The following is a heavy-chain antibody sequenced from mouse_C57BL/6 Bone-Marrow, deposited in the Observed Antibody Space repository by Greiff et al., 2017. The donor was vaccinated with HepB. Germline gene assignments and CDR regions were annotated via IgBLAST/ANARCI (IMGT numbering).Heavy chain of an antibody. J-gene: IGHJ2*01. V-gene: IGHV1-69*01. CDR1: GYTFTSYW. Sequence: QVQLQQPGAELVMPGASVKLSCKASGYTFTSYWIHWVKQRPGQGLEWIGEIDPSDSYTNYNQKFKGKSTLTVDKSSSTAYMQLSSLTSEDSAVYYCARQLRPRGYFDYWGQGTTLTVSS. CDR2: IDPSDSYT. CDR3: ARQLRPRGYFDY. D-gene: IGHD3-2*02.